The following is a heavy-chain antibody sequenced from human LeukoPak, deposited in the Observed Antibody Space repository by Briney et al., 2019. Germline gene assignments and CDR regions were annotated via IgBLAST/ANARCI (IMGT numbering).Heavy chain of an antibody. V-gene: IGHV3-33*01. CDR1: GFTFSSYG. CDR3: ARLFPDSSGYIPTNWYFDL. J-gene: IGHJ2*01. CDR2: IWYDGSNK. D-gene: IGHD3-22*01. Sequence: PGRSLRLSCAASGFTFSSYGMHWVRQAPGKGLEWVAVIWYDGSNKYYADSVKGRFTISRDNSKNTLYLQMNSLRAEDTAVYYCARLFPDSSGYIPTNWYFDLWGRGTLVTVSS.